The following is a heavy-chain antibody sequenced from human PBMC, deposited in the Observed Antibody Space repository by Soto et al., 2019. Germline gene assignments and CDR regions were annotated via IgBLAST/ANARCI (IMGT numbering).Heavy chain of an antibody. Sequence: ASVKVSCKASGYTFTSYGISWVRQAPGQGLEWMGWISAYNGNTNYAQKLQGRVTMTTDTSTSTAYMELRSLRSDDTAVYYCARDHLPGRITVFGVVDDALDIWGQGTMVTVSS. CDR1: GYTFTSYG. V-gene: IGHV1-18*01. J-gene: IGHJ3*02. CDR3: ARDHLPGRITVFGVVDDALDI. CDR2: ISAYNGNT. D-gene: IGHD3-3*01.